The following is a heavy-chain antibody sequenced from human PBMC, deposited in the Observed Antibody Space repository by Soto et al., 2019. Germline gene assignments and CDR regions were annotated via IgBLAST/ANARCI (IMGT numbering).Heavy chain of an antibody. CDR2: IKSKTDGGTT. J-gene: IGHJ4*02. D-gene: IGHD2-2*01. V-gene: IGHV3-15*01. Sequence: GGSLRLSCAASGFTFSNAWMSWVRQAPGKGLEWVGRIKSKTDGGTTDYAAPVKGRFTISRDDSKNTLYLQMNSLKTEDTAVYYCTTDLRGPLGYCSSTSCYWGQGTLVTVSS. CDR3: TTDLRGPLGYCSSTSCY. CDR1: GFTFSNAW.